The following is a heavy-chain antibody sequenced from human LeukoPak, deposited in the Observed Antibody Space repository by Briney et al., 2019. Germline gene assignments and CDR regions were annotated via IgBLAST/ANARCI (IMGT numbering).Heavy chain of an antibody. Sequence: PGGSLRLSCAASGFTFSNYVMTWVRQAPGKGLEWVSIINPSGGTTYYADSVKGRFTISRDNSKNTLYLQMNSLRAEDTAVYYCAKSHGPGSYYYYGMDVWGQGTTVTVSS. V-gene: IGHV3-23*01. D-gene: IGHD3-10*01. CDR3: AKSHGPGSYYYYGMDV. J-gene: IGHJ6*02. CDR1: GFTFSNYV. CDR2: INPSGGTT.